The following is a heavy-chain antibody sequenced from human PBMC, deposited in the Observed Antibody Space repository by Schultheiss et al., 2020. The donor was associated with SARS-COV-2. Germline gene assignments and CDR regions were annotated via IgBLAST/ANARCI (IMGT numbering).Heavy chain of an antibody. CDR2: ISSSGNIR. Sequence: GGSLRLSCTGSGFTFSSYEMNWVRQAPGKGLEWISYISSSGNIRYYADSVKGRFTISRDNAKSSLYLQMNSLRAEDTAVYYCARDRAPQYYYESSVNSRDYWGQGTLVTVSS. D-gene: IGHD3-22*01. CDR1: GFTFSSYE. CDR3: ARDRAPQYYYESSVNSRDY. V-gene: IGHV3-48*03. J-gene: IGHJ4*02.